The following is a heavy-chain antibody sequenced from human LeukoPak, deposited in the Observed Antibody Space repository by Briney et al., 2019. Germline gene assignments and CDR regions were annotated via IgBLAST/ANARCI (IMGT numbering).Heavy chain of an antibody. J-gene: IGHJ6*03. CDR1: GFTFSSYA. V-gene: IGHV3-23*01. D-gene: IGHD1-7*01. CDR3: AKRRGLELLYYYYMDV. Sequence: GGSLRLSCAASGFTFSSYARIWVRQAPGKGLEWVSAISGSGGSTFYADSVKGRFTISRDNSKNTLYLQMNSLRAEDTAVYYCAKRRGLELLYYYYMDVWGKGTTVTVSS. CDR2: ISGSGGST.